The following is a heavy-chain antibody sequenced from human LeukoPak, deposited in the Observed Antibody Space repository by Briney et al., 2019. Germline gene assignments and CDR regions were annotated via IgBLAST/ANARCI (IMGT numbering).Heavy chain of an antibody. V-gene: IGHV3-11*01. CDR1: GFTFTDYY. J-gene: IGHJ6*02. Sequence: PGGSLRPSCAASGFTFTDYYMSWIRQAPGKGLEWVSYISSSGSTIYYADSVKGRFTISRENAKNSLYLQMNSLRAEDTDVYYCASSSSSYYYYYGMDVWGQGTTVTVSS. CDR3: ASSSSSYYYYYGMDV. D-gene: IGHD6-13*01. CDR2: ISSSGSTI.